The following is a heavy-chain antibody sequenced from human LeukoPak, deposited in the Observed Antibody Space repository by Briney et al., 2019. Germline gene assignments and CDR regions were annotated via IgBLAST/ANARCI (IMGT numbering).Heavy chain of an antibody. V-gene: IGHV4-30-4*01. CDR3: RSYYYYGMDV. CDR2: IYYSGST. CDR1: GGSISSGDYY. Sequence: SETLSLTCTVSGGSISSGDYYWRWIRQPPGKGLEWIGYIYYSGSTYYNPSLNSRVTISVDTSKNQFSLKLSSVTAADTAVYYCRSYYYYGMDVWGQGTTVTVSS. J-gene: IGHJ6*02.